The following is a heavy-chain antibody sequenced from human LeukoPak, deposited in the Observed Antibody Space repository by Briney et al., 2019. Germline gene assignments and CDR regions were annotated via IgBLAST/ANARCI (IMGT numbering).Heavy chain of an antibody. Sequence: PGGSLRLSCAASGFTFYDYAMQGVRQGPGKGVEGVSLISWDGGSTFYADSVKGGFTISRDNSKNSLYLQMNSLRAEDTALYYCARNSYGDYWGQGTLVTVSS. CDR2: ISWDGGST. V-gene: IGHV3-43D*03. CDR1: GFTFYDYA. D-gene: IGHD5-18*01. CDR3: ARNSYGDY. J-gene: IGHJ4*02.